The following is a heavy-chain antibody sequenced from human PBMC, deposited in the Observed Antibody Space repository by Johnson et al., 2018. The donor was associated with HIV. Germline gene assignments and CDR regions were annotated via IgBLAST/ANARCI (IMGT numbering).Heavy chain of an antibody. CDR3: AKEVATRGIVGARGAFDI. CDR2: INWNGGST. Sequence: VQLVESGGGVVRPGGSLRLSCAVSGFTFDDYGMSWVRQVPGKGLEWVSGINWNGGSTGYADSVQGRFTISRDNSKNTLYLQMNSLRTEDTAVYYCAKEVATRGIVGARGAFDIWGQGTMVTVSS. CDR1: GFTFDDYG. D-gene: IGHD1-26*01. V-gene: IGHV3-20*04. J-gene: IGHJ3*02.